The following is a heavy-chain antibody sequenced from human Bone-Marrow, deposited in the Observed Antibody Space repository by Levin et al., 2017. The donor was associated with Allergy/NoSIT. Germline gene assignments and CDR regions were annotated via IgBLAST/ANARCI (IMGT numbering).Heavy chain of an antibody. CDR3: AREDRDYDFWSGYYNYYYGMDV. D-gene: IGHD3-3*01. V-gene: IGHV1-18*01. Sequence: ASVKVSCKASGYTFTSYGISWVRQAPGQGLEWMGWISAYNGNTNYAQKLQGRVTMTTDTSTSTAYMELRSLRSDDTAVYYCAREDRDYDFWSGYYNYYYGMDVWGQGTTVTVSS. J-gene: IGHJ6*02. CDR1: GYTFTSYG. CDR2: ISAYNGNT.